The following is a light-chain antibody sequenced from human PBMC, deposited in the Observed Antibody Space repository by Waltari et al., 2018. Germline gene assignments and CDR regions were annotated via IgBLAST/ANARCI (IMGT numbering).Light chain of an antibody. CDR2: AAS. Sequence: DIQMTQSPSSLSASVGDRVIITCRASQAISIYLNWYQQKPGKAPNLLIYAASTLQRGIPSRFSGSGSGTHFTLTISSLQPEDFATYYCQHSYTTPLTFGPGTKLEIK. CDR3: QHSYTTPLT. CDR1: QAISIY. V-gene: IGKV1-39*01. J-gene: IGKJ3*01.